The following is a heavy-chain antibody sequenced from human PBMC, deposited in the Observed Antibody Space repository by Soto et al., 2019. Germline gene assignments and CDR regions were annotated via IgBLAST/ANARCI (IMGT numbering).Heavy chain of an antibody. CDR1: GFTFNRHG. J-gene: IGHJ4*02. V-gene: IGHV3-33*06. Sequence: QVHLVESGGGVVQPGRSLRLSCAASGFTFNRHGMHWVRQAPGKGLEWLAFIWYDGSNRYYADSVKGRFTIYRENSKNTLFLQMDSLRVEDTAIYYCAKDLLDFFHWTNTGNYHCDHWGQGTLVTVSS. CDR2: IWYDGSNR. D-gene: IGHD3-9*01. CDR3: AKDLLDFFHWTNTGNYHCDH.